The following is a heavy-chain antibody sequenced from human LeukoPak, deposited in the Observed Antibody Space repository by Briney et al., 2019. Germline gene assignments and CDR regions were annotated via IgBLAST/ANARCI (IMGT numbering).Heavy chain of an antibody. CDR2: IYSTGNT. J-gene: IGHJ4*02. CDR1: GFTVSSDF. CDR3: ARLATVTTFSAVVY. Sequence: PGGSLRLSCAASGFTVSSDFVSWVRQAPGKGLEWISVIYSTGNTFYADSVKGRFTISRDNSKNTVFLQMNSLRAEDTAVHYCARLATVTTFSAVVYWGQGTLVTVSS. V-gene: IGHV3-66*01. D-gene: IGHD4-17*01.